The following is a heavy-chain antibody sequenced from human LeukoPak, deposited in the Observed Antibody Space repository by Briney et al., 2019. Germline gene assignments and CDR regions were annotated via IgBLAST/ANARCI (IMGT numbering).Heavy chain of an antibody. CDR2: INPNSGGT. CDR1: GYTFTGYY. CDR3: ASASFAGYYDSKIDY. J-gene: IGHJ4*02. V-gene: IGHV1-2*02. Sequence: ASVKVSCKASGYTFTGYYMHWVRQAPGQGLEWMGWINPNSGGTNYAQKFQGRVTMARDTSICTAYMELSRLRSDDTAVYYCASASFAGYYDSKIDYWGQGALGTVSS. D-gene: IGHD3-22*01.